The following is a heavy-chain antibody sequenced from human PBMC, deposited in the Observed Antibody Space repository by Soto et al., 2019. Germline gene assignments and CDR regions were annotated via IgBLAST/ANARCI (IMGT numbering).Heavy chain of an antibody. CDR2: IYSGGST. V-gene: IGHV3-66*01. CDR1: GFTVSSNY. J-gene: IGHJ6*03. D-gene: IGHD4-17*01. CDR3: ARDQHDYGDYGSADYDYVDG. Sequence: EVQLVESGGGLVQPGGSLRLSCAASGFTVSSNYMSWVRQAPGKGLEWVSVIYSGGSTYYADSVKGRCTISRDNSKTTLYLPMNSLKAEDTAVDYYARDQHDYGDYGSADYDYVDGGGKGTTVTVYS.